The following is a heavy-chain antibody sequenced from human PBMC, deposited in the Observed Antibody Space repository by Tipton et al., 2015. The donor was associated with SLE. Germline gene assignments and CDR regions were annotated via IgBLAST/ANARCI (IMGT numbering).Heavy chain of an antibody. D-gene: IGHD3-16*01. V-gene: IGHV4-39*02. CDR3: ARMEGMITYGGIAGL. Sequence: TLSLTCTVFGASISSESHYWSWIRQSPWKGVEWIGEVNHLGTIYYNASLQSRVTILLDTSKSHFSLKLTSVTAADTAVYFCARMEGMITYGGIAGLWGQGTVVTVST. J-gene: IGHJ4*02. CDR1: GASISSESHY. CDR2: VNHLGTI.